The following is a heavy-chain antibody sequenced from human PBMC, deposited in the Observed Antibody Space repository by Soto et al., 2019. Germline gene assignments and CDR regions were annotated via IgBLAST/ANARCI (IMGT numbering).Heavy chain of an antibody. Sequence: GGSLRLSCAASGFTFDDYGMSWVRQAPGKGLEWVSGINWNGGSTGYADSVKGRFTISRDNAKNSLYLQMNSLRAEDTALYYCAREVGYGSGSLDPGIDYWGEGTLVTVSS. CDR2: INWNGGST. CDR1: GFTFDDYG. D-gene: IGHD3-10*01. J-gene: IGHJ4*02. CDR3: AREVGYGSGSLDPGIDY. V-gene: IGHV3-20*04.